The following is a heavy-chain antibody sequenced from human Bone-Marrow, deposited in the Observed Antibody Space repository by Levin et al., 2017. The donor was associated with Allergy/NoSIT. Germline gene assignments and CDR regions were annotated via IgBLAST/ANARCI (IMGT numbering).Heavy chain of an antibody. D-gene: IGHD3-10*01. CDR1: GGSFSGYY. CDR3: ARVHYGSGGTPS. Sequence: KASETLSLTCAVYGGSFSGYYWSWIRQPPGKGLEWIGEINHSGSTNYNPSLKSRVTISVDTSKNQFSLKLSSVTAADTAVYYCARVHYGSGGTPSWGQGTLVTVSS. J-gene: IGHJ4*02. CDR2: INHSGST. V-gene: IGHV4-34*01.